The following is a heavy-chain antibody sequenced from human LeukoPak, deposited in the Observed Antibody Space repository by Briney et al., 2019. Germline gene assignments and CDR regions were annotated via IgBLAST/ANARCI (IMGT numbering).Heavy chain of an antibody. V-gene: IGHV4-59*01. J-gene: IGHJ4*02. D-gene: IGHD3-16*01. CDR1: GDPMSRYY. CDR2: IYYSGST. CDR3: ARGGKYYDYVWGSYIFDY. Sequence: SETLSLTCTVSGDPMSRYYWSWVRQPPGKGLEWIGYIYYSGSTNYHPYLKSELTMSVDTSKNKFSLNLSSVTPADTAVYYCARGGKYYDYVWGSYIFDYWGQGTLVTVSS.